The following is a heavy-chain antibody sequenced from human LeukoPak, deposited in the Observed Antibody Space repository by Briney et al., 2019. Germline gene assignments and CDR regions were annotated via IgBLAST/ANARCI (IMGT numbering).Heavy chain of an antibody. CDR2: IKEDGSER. Sequence: GGSLRLSCEASAFIFGGHWLNWVRQTPGKGLEWVASIKEDGSERQYVDSVKGRFIISRDNTKASLFLQLNSLRAEDTAVYYCASSYYDFWSGYYFLAGYYYGMDVWGQGTTVTVSS. V-gene: IGHV3-7*03. CDR1: AFIFGGHW. CDR3: ASSYYDFWSGYYFLAGYYYGMDV. J-gene: IGHJ6*02. D-gene: IGHD3-3*01.